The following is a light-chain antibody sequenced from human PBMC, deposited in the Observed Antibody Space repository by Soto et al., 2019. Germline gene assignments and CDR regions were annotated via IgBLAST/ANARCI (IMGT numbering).Light chain of an antibody. V-gene: IGLV2-23*01. Sequence: QSVLTQSASVSGSPGQSITISCTGTSSDVGRYNLVSWYQQRPGKAPKLMIFEDNKRPSGVSNRFSGSKSGNTASLTISGLQAEDEADYYCCSYAGSSTSVFGGGTKVTVL. CDR1: SSDVGRYNL. J-gene: IGLJ2*01. CDR3: CSYAGSSTSV. CDR2: EDN.